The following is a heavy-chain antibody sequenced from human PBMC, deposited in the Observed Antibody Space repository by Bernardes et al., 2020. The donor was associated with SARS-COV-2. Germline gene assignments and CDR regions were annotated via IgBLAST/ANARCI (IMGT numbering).Heavy chain of an antibody. Sequence: GGSLRLSCAASGFTFSSYAMTWVRQAPGKGLEWVSTISGSGGSTYYADSVKGRFTISRDNSKNTLYLQMNSLRPEDTAIYNCARGPYGLGSSPDGFDIWGQGTMVTVSS. CDR1: GFTFSSYA. CDR2: ISGSGGST. CDR3: ARGPYGLGSSPDGFDI. V-gene: IGHV3-23*01. J-gene: IGHJ3*02. D-gene: IGHD3-10*01.